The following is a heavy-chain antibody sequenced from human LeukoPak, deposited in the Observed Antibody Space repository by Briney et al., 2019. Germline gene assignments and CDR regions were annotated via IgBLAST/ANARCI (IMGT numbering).Heavy chain of an antibody. Sequence: GGSLRLSCAASGFTFSNAWMNWVRQAPGKGLEWVGRIKSKTDGGTTDYAAPVKGRFTISRDDSKNTLYLQMNSLKTEDAAVYYCTTSSDLVGATPGVFDFWGQGTLVTVSS. D-gene: IGHD1-26*01. J-gene: IGHJ4*02. CDR3: TTSSDLVGATPGVFDF. CDR1: GFTFSNAW. CDR2: IKSKTDGGTT. V-gene: IGHV3-15*07.